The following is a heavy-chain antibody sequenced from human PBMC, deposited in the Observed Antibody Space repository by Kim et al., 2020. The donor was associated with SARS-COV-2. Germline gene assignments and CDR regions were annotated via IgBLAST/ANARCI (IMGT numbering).Heavy chain of an antibody. CDR3: ATQSYGSGSYYMKVSGSGPDY. V-gene: IGHV3-23*01. CDR1: GFTFSSYA. CDR2: ISGSGGST. D-gene: IGHD3-10*01. Sequence: GGSLRLSCAASGFTFSSYAMSWVRQAPGKGLEWVSAISGSGGSTYYADSVKGRFTISRDNSKNTLYLQMNSLRAEDTAVYYCATQSYGSGSYYMKVSGSGPDYWGQGTLVTVSS. J-gene: IGHJ4*02.